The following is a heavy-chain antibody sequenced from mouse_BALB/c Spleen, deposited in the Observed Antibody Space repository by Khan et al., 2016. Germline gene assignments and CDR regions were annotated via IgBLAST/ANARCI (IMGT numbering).Heavy chain of an antibody. CDR1: GYSITSDYA. D-gene: IGHD1-1*01. J-gene: IGHJ2*01. Sequence: EVQLQESGPGLVKPSQSLSLTCTVTGYSITSDYAWNWIRQFPGNKLEWMGYISYSGSTSYNPSLKSRISITRDTSKNQFFLQLNSVTTEDTATYYCARDTTVVAKDDFDYWCQSTTLTVSS. CDR2: ISYSGST. CDR3: ARDTTVVAKDDFDY. V-gene: IGHV3-2*02.